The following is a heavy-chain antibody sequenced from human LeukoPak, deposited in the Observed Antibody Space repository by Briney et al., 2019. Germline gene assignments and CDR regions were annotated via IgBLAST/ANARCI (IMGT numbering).Heavy chain of an antibody. CDR1: GFTFDDYG. V-gene: IGHV3-66*01. Sequence: GGSLRLSCAASGFTFDDYGMSWVRQAPGKGLEWVSVIHSGGSTYYADSVKGRFTISRDNSKNTLYLQMTSLRAEDTAVYYCATDSDYYDTSGYLYWGQGTLVTVSS. D-gene: IGHD3-22*01. CDR2: IHSGGST. J-gene: IGHJ4*02. CDR3: ATDSDYYDTSGYLY.